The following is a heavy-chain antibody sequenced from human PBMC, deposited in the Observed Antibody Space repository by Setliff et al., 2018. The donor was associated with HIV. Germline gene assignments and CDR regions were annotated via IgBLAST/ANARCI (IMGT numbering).Heavy chain of an antibody. CDR2: IKHDGNER. CDR1: DFTFSDYW. J-gene: IGHJ6*02. D-gene: IGHD3-3*02. Sequence: LRLSCAASDFTFSDYWMTWVRQAPGKGLEWVANIKHDGNERYYLDSVKGRFTISRDNAKNSLYLQMNSLRAEDTAVYHCARAPQITIFGISFAPPGGLDLWGRGTMVTVSS. V-gene: IGHV3-7*01. CDR3: ARAPQITIFGISFAPPGGLDL.